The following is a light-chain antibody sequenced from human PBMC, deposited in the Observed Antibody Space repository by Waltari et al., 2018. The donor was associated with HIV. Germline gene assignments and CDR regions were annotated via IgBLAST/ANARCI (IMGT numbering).Light chain of an antibody. Sequence: QTVVTQEPSLTVSPGGTVTLTCASSTGAVTSGYSPNWFQQKPGQAPRALIYGTNNKHSWTPARFAGSIVGGRASRTLSGGQPEDDAKYDCLLWAGGSWVFGGGTELTVL. V-gene: IGLV7-43*01. CDR1: TGAVTSGYS. CDR3: LLWAGGSWV. CDR2: GTN. J-gene: IGLJ3*02.